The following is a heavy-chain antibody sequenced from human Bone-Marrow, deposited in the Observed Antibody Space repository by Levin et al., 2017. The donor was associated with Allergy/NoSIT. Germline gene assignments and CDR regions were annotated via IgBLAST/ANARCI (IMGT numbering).Heavy chain of an antibody. CDR1: GYTFTGYY. CDR2: INPNSGGT. CDR3: ARDYDILTGYYRSRAFDI. J-gene: IGHJ3*02. V-gene: IGHV1-2*06. Sequence: GESLKISCKASGYTFTGYYMHWVRQAPGQGLEWMGRINPNSGGTNYAQKFQGRVTMTRDTSISTAYMELSRLRSDDTAVYYCARDYDILTGYYRSRAFDIWGQGTMVTVSS. D-gene: IGHD3-9*01.